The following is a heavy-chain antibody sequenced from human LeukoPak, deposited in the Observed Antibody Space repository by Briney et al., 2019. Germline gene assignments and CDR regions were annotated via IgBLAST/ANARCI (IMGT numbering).Heavy chain of an antibody. D-gene: IGHD2-2*01. CDR3: ARSYCSSTSCYDWYFDL. J-gene: IGHJ2*01. CDR2: ISSSGSTI. Sequence: GGSLRLSCAASGFTSRAYYMTWTRQAPGRGLEWVSYISSSGSTIYCADSVKGRFTISRDNAKNSLYLQMNSLRAEDTAVYYCARSYCSSTSCYDWYFDLWGRGTLVTVSS. CDR1: GFTSRAYY. V-gene: IGHV3-11*01.